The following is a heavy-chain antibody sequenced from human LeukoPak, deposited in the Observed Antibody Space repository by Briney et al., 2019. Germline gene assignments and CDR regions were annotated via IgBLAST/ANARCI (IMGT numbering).Heavy chain of an antibody. Sequence: GGSLRLSCAASGFTFSSYSMNWVRQAPGKGLEWVSYISSSGSTIYYADSVKGRFTISRDNAKNSLYLQMNSLRAEDTAVYYCARHVVALGFDYWGQGTLVTVSS. D-gene: IGHD3-22*01. CDR3: ARHVVALGFDY. CDR2: ISSSGSTI. V-gene: IGHV3-48*04. CDR1: GFTFSSYS. J-gene: IGHJ4*02.